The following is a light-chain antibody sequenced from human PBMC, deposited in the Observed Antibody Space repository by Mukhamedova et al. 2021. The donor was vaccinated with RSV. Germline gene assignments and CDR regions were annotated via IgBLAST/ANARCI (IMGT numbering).Light chain of an antibody. V-gene: IGKV1-33*01. Sequence: WYQRRVHGKAPKFLITGASDLEPGVSSRFSGSGSGTTFILTINGLRPEDIATYYCQQYDTLPLTFGGGTKVELK. CDR2: GAS. J-gene: IGKJ4*01. CDR3: QQYDTLPLT.